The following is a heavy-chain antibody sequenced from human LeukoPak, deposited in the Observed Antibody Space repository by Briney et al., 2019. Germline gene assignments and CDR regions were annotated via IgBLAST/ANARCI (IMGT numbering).Heavy chain of an antibody. CDR3: ARGGGGLQH. V-gene: IGHV1-18*01. J-gene: IGHJ1*01. Sequence: ASVKVSCKASGYAFTNYAISWVRQAPGQGLEWMGWISVYNGNTNYAQKLQGRVTMTADTSTTTAYMELRSLRSDDTAVFYCARGGGGLQHWGQGTLVTVSS. D-gene: IGHD3-10*01. CDR2: ISVYNGNT. CDR1: GYAFTNYA.